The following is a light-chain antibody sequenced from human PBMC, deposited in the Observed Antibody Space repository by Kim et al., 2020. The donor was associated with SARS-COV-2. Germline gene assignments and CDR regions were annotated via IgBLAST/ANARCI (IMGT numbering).Light chain of an antibody. CDR1: QSVRSTY. CDR2: GAS. V-gene: IGKV3-20*01. J-gene: IGKJ1*01. Sequence: SPGARAPLSCRASQSVRSTYLAWYQQKPGQAPPLLIYGASRRATGIPDRFSGSGSGTDFTLTISRLEPEDFAVYYCQQYGSSPWTFGQGTKVDIK. CDR3: QQYGSSPWT.